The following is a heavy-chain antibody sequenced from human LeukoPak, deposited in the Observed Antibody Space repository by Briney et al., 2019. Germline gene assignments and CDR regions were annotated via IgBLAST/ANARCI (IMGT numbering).Heavy chain of an antibody. D-gene: IGHD4-11*01. CDR1: GGSISSYY. CDR3: ATAIMTTVRGPRLAGWFDP. J-gene: IGHJ5*02. Sequence: PSETLSLTCTVSGGSISSYYWSWIRQPPGKGLEWIGYIYYSGSTNYNPSLKSRVTISVDTSKNQFSLKLSSVTAADTAVYYCATAIMTTVRGPRLAGWFDPWGQGTLVTVSS. V-gene: IGHV4-59*01. CDR2: IYYSGST.